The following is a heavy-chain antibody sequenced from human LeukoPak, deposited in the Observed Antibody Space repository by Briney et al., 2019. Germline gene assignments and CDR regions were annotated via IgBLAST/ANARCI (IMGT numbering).Heavy chain of an antibody. J-gene: IGHJ3*02. V-gene: IGHV3-30*14. CDR1: GFTFSSYA. Sequence: GRSLGLSCAASGFTFSSYAIHWVRQAPGKGLEWVAVISYDGSHKYYADSVKGRFTISRDNSKNTLYLQMNSLRAEDTAVYYCARGRKSYAFDIWAKGQWSPSLQ. CDR3: ARGRKSYAFDI. D-gene: IGHD3-10*01. CDR2: ISYDGSHK.